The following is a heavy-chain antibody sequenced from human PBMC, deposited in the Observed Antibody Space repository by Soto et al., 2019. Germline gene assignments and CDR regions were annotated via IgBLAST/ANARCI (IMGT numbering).Heavy chain of an antibody. CDR1: GFTFSSYW. D-gene: IGHD3-22*01. CDR3: AARGYYDSSGPFDY. V-gene: IGHV3-7*01. J-gene: IGHJ4*02. Sequence: LRLSCAASGFTFSSYWMSWVRQAPGKGLEWVANIKQDGSEKYYVDSVKGRFTISRDNAKNSLYLQMNSLRAEDTAVYYCAARGYYDSSGPFDYWGQGTLVTVS. CDR2: IKQDGSEK.